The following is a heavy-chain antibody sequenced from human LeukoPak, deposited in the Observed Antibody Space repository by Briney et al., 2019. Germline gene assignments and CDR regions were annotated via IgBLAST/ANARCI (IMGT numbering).Heavy chain of an antibody. D-gene: IGHD2-2*01. CDR2: ISYDGSNK. V-gene: IGHV3-30-3*01. CDR3: ARNLPAADY. J-gene: IGHJ4*02. Sequence: GGSLRLSCAASGFTFSSYAMHWVRQAPGKGLRWVAFISYDGSNKHYADSVKGRFTISRDNAKNSLYLQMNSLRAEDTAVYYCARNLPAADYWGQGTLVTVSS. CDR1: GFTFSSYA.